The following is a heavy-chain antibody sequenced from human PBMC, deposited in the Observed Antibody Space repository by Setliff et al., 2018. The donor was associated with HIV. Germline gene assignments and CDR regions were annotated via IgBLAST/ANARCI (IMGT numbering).Heavy chain of an antibody. CDR3: ARVRIGASVLLDY. J-gene: IGHJ4*02. V-gene: IGHV1-3*01. CDR2: INVGNGNT. D-gene: IGHD1-26*01. CDR1: GYTFTDYA. Sequence: VKVSCTGSGYTFTDYAVHWVRQAPGQRLEWMGWINVGNGNTQYSQKFQGRVTFTSDTSASTAHMEMSSLRSEDTAVYYCARVRIGASVLLDYWGQGTMVTVSS.